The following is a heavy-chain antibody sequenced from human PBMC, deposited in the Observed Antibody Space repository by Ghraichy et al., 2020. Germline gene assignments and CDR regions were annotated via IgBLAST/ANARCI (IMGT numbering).Heavy chain of an antibody. CDR1: GFTFDDYA. Sequence: SLNISCAASGFTFDDYAMHWVRQAPGKGLEWVSGISWNSGSIGYADSVKGRFTISRDNAKNSLYLQMNSLRAEDTALYYCASSSGWYGYFDLWGRGTLVTVSS. V-gene: IGHV3-9*01. J-gene: IGHJ2*01. CDR3: ASSSGWYGYFDL. CDR2: ISWNSGSI. D-gene: IGHD6-19*01.